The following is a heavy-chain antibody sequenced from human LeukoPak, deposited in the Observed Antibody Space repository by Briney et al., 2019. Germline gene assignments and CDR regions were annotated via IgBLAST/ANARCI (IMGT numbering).Heavy chain of an antibody. CDR2: IYHSGST. J-gene: IGHJ6*03. CDR1: GYSISSGYY. Sequence: SSETLSLTCTVSGYSISSGYYWGWIRQPPGKGLEWIGSIYHSGSTYYNPSLKSRVTISVDTSKNQFSLKLSSVTAADTAVYYCAREGTTVTTHYYYYMDVWGKGTTVTVSS. CDR3: AREGTTVTTHYYYYMDV. D-gene: IGHD4-17*01. V-gene: IGHV4-38-2*02.